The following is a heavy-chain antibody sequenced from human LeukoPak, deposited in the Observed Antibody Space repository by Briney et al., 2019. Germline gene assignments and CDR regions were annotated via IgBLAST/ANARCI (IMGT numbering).Heavy chain of an antibody. D-gene: IGHD3-10*01. V-gene: IGHV4-4*07. J-gene: IGHJ3*02. CDR2: IYTSGST. CDR3: ARVFRVVRGVLTDAFDI. Sequence: SETLSLTCTVSGGSISSYYWSWIRQPAGKGLEWIGRIYTSGSTNYNPSLKSRVTTSVDTSKNQFSLKLSSVTAADTAVYYCARVFRVVRGVLTDAFDIWGQGTMVTVSS. CDR1: GGSISSYY.